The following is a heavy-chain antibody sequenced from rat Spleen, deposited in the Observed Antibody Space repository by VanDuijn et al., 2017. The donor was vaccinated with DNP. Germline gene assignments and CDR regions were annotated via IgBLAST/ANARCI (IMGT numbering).Heavy chain of an antibody. V-gene: IGHV5S13*01. CDR2: ITNGGGST. CDR1: GFTFSNYD. D-gene: IGHD1-1*01. CDR3: ARGVYYYSATYWYFDF. Sequence: EVQLVESGGGLVHPGGSLTLSCAASGFTFSNYDMAWVRQAPTKGLEWVASITNGGGSTYYPDSVKGRFTISRDNAKNTLYLQMNSLRSEDTATYYCARGVYYYSATYWYFDFWGPGTMVSVSS. J-gene: IGHJ1*01.